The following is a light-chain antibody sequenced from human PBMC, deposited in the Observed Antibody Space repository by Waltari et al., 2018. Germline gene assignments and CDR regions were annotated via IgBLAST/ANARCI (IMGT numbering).Light chain of an antibody. CDR3: QQRSNWPPAIT. V-gene: IGKV3-11*01. J-gene: IGKJ5*01. CDR2: DVS. Sequence: EIVLTQSPVTLSLSPGERATLSCRASPSVSDYLFWYRPRPGQAPRLLIYDVSKRATGIPDRISGSGSETDFTLTINSLEPEDTAIYFCQQRSNWPPAITFGQGTRLQI. CDR1: PSVSDY.